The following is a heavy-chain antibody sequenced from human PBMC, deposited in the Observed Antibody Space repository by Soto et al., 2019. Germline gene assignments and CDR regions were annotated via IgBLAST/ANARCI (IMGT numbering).Heavy chain of an antibody. CDR1: GFSFGTYA. V-gene: IGHV3-23*01. CDR2: SSGGIGST. CDR3: AKRAARYFYY. Sequence: EVQLLESGGGLVQPGGSLGLSCVASGFSFGTYAMTCVRQVPGKGLEWVSTSSGGIGSTFYADCVKGRFTISRDISKKRLFLHMNGLRCEDTGPYYCAKRAARYFYYWGRGTLVTVSS. J-gene: IGHJ4*02.